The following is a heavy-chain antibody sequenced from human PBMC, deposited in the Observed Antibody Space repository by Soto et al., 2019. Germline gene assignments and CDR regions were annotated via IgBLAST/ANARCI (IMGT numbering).Heavy chain of an antibody. V-gene: IGHV4-59*01. CDR2: IYNGETT. D-gene: IGHD6-19*01. CDR1: GASISSYY. J-gene: IGHJ4*02. Sequence: QVQLQESGPGLVKPSETMSLTCTASGASISSYYWNWIRQSPGKGLEWIGHIYNGETTNYNPSLKSRVSISVDTSKNQFSLTLSSVTAADTAVYYCAQTTGWPGFDYWGQGTLVTVSS. CDR3: AQTTGWPGFDY.